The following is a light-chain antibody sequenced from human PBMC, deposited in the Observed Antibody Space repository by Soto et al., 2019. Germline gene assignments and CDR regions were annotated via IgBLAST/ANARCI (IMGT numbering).Light chain of an antibody. CDR1: QSVSSTY. J-gene: IGKJ1*01. V-gene: IGKV3-15*01. CDR3: QQYNNWPPWT. CDR2: GAS. Sequence: EIVLTQSPGTLSLSPGERATLSCRASQSVSSTYLIWYQQKPGQAPRLIIYGASSRATGIPARFSGSGSGTEFTLTISSLQSEDFAVYYCQQYNNWPPWTFGQGTKV.